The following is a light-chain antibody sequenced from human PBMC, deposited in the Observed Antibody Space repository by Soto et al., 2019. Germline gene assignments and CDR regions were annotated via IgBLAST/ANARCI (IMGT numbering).Light chain of an antibody. J-gene: IGLJ2*01. CDR1: SSDLGDYDY. V-gene: IGLV2-8*01. CDR3: SSYAGSNNLI. Sequence: QSVLTQPPSASGSPGQSVTISCTGTSSDLGDYDYVSWYQQHPGKAPKLMIYKVNKRPSGVPDRFSGSKSGNTASLTVTGLQAEDEADYYCSSYAGSNNLIFGGGTKVTVL. CDR2: KVN.